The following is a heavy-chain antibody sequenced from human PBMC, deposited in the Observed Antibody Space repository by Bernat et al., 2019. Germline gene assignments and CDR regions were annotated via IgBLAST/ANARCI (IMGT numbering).Heavy chain of an antibody. Sequence: QLQLQESGPGLVKPSETLSLTCTVSGGSISSSSYYWGWIRQPPGKGLEWIGSIYYSGSTYYNPSLKSRVTISVDTSKNQFSLKLSSVTAADTAVYYCARVQRGIFKALNLWGRGTLVTVSS. V-gene: IGHV4-39*07. J-gene: IGHJ2*01. CDR3: ARVQRGIFKALNL. CDR2: IYYSGST. D-gene: IGHD3-3*01. CDR1: GGSISSSSYY.